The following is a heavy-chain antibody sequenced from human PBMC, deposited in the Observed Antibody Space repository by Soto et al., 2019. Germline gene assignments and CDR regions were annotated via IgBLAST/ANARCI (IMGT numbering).Heavy chain of an antibody. Sequence: QVQLVQSGAEVKKPEASVKVSCKASRYTFTGYYMHWVRQAPGQGLEWMGWINPNSGGTNYAQKFQGWVTMTMDTSISTAYMELSRLRSDDTAVYYCARDALSGDHPGMDIWGQGTTVAVSS. CDR3: ARDALSGDHPGMDI. D-gene: IGHD4-17*01. J-gene: IGHJ6*02. V-gene: IGHV1-2*04. CDR1: RYTFTGYY. CDR2: INPNSGGT.